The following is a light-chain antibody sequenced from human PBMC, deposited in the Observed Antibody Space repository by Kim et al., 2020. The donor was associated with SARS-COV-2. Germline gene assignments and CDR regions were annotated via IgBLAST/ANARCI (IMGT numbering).Light chain of an antibody. CDR3: QQYNMWWA. CDR1: QSVSSN. Sequence: SLSPGERATLSCRASQSVSSNLAWYQQKPGQAPRLLIYGASTRATGIPARFSGSGSGTEFTLTISSLQSEDFAVYYCQQYNMWWAFGQGTKVDIK. CDR2: GAS. V-gene: IGKV3-15*01. J-gene: IGKJ1*01.